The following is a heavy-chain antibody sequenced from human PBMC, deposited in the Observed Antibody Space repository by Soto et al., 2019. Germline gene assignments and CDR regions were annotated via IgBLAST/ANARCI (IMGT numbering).Heavy chain of an antibody. Sequence: SETLSLTCAVSGGSISNYNYYWGWIRQSPGKGLEWIGSVYYTGNTYYNPSLNSRLTISVDTSENQFSLRLTSVTAADTAVYFCARLRARWLGELLSSDLDFWGQGSLVTVSS. CDR1: GGSISNYNYY. CDR2: VYYTGNT. V-gene: IGHV4-39*01. J-gene: IGHJ4*02. CDR3: ARLRARWLGELLSSDLDF. D-gene: IGHD3-10*01.